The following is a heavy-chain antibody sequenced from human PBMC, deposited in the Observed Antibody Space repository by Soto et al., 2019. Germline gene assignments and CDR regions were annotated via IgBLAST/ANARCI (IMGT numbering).Heavy chain of an antibody. Sequence: QVQLQESCLGLVEPSGTLSLTCAVSLVSISSGDWWSWVRQSPERGLEYIGEISHSGTTNYNPSLESRVTISLDASRNQFSLQLTSVTAADTAVYYCATKNVPTPGNYWGQGTLVIVSS. CDR1: LVSISSGDW. J-gene: IGHJ4*02. CDR3: ATKNVPTPGNY. CDR2: ISHSGTT. V-gene: IGHV4-4*02. D-gene: IGHD3-10*02.